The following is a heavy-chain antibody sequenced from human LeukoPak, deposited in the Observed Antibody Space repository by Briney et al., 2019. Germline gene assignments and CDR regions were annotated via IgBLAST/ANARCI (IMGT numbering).Heavy chain of an antibody. D-gene: IGHD3-22*01. J-gene: IGHJ4*02. V-gene: IGHV3-48*04. CDR1: GFTFSSYS. Sequence: GGSLRLSCAASGFTFSSYSMNWVRQAPGKGLEWFSYISSSGSTIYYADSVKGRFTISRDNAKKSLYLQMNSLRAEDTAVYYCAREKYLSWDSSGYYFFDYWGQRTLVTVSS. CDR3: AREKYLSWDSSGYYFFDY. CDR2: ISSSGSTI.